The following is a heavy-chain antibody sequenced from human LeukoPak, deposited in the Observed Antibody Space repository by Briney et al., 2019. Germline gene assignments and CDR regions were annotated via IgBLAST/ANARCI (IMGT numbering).Heavy chain of an antibody. V-gene: IGHV3-30*02. Sequence: PGGSLRLSCAASGFTFSSYGMHWVRQAPGKGLEWVAFIRYDGSNKYYADSVKGRFTISRDNSKTTLYLQMNSLRAEDTAVYYCAKDLRFGADSYYFDYWGQGTLVTVSS. J-gene: IGHJ4*02. CDR2: IRYDGSNK. CDR3: AKDLRFGADSYYFDY. D-gene: IGHD3-10*01. CDR1: GFTFSSYG.